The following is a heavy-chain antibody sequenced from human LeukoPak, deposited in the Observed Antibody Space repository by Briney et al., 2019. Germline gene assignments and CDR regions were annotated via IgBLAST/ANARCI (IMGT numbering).Heavy chain of an antibody. J-gene: IGHJ4*02. D-gene: IGHD2-2*01. V-gene: IGHV3-30-3*01. Sequence: PGGSLRLSCAASGFTFSSYAMHWVRQAPGKGLEWVAVISYDGSNNYYADSVKGRFTISIDNSKNTLYLQMNSLRGEDTAVYYCAKGGSPSCYSSSGYWGQGTLVTVSS. CDR1: GFTFSSYA. CDR3: AKGGSPSCYSSSGY. CDR2: ISYDGSNN.